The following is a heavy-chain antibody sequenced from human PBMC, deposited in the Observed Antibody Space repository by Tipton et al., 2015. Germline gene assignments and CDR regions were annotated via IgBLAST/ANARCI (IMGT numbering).Heavy chain of an antibody. V-gene: IGHV3-23*01. CDR1: GFTFSSYA. D-gene: IGHD2-21*02. CDR2: ISGSGGST. Sequence: GSLRLSCAASGFTFSSYAMSWVRQAPGKGLEWVSAISGSGGSTYYADSVKGRFTISRDNSKNTLYLHMNRLRAEDTAVYHCARADIGSCDDHCYGWGFFDLWGQGSLVTVSS. J-gene: IGHJ4*02. CDR3: ARADIGSCDDHCYGWGFFDL.